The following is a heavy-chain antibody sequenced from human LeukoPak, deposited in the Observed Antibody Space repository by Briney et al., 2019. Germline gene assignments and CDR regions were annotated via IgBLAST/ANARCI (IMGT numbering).Heavy chain of an antibody. CDR2: IYSVTGT. D-gene: IGHD2/OR15-2a*01. V-gene: IGHV3-53*01. Sequence: GGSLRLSCAASGFTVSSNYMSWVRQAPGKGLEWVSVIYSVTGTYYADSVKGRFTISRDSSKNMLWLQMNSLRAEDTAVYYCAGRLSDYFYYMDVWGKGTTVTISS. CDR1: GFTVSSNY. J-gene: IGHJ6*03. CDR3: AGRLSDYFYYMDV.